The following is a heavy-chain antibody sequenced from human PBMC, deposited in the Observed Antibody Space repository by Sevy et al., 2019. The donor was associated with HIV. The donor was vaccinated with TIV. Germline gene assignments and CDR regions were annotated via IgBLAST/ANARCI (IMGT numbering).Heavy chain of an antibody. CDR3: TRDSYVRGNY. CDR1: GFTFGDYA. Sequence: GSLRLSCSASGFTFGDYAMSWVRQAPGKGLEWVGLIRSKGYGGTTDYAASVEGRFTISRDDYKSIAYLHMDSLKIEDTAVYYCTRDSYVRGNYWGQGTQVTVSS. D-gene: IGHD3-16*01. J-gene: IGHJ4*02. V-gene: IGHV3-49*04. CDR2: IRSKGYGGTT.